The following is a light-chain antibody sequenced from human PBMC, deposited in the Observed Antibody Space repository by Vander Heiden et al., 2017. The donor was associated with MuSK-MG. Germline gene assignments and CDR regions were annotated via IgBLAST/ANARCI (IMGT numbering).Light chain of an antibody. CDR3: QQSDSTPYT. Sequence: DIQMTQSPSSLSASVGDRVTITCRASQSISSYLNWYQQKPGKAPKLLIYAASSLQSGVPSRSSGSGSGTDFTLTISRLQPEDLATYYCQQSDSTPYTFGQGTKLELK. V-gene: IGKV1-39*01. J-gene: IGKJ2*01. CDR1: QSISSY. CDR2: AAS.